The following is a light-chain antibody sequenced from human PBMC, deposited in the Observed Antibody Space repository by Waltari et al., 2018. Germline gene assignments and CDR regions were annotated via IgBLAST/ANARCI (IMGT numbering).Light chain of an antibody. V-gene: IGKV3-20*01. CDR1: QSITRKC. Sequence: DIVVTQSPGTLSLSPGERATISCRASQSITRKCLAWYQQKPGQAPRPLIYDTSSRAIAIPDRFSGSGSPTDFTLTISRLEPEDFAVYYCQQYYSSPYTFGQRTKLEI. J-gene: IGKJ2*01. CDR2: DTS. CDR3: QQYYSSPYT.